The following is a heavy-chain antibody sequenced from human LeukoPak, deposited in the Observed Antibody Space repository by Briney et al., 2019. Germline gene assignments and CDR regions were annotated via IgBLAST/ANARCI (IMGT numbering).Heavy chain of an antibody. V-gene: IGHV3-30*18. J-gene: IGHJ4*02. D-gene: IGHD6-19*01. CDR2: ISYDGSNT. Sequence: GGSLRLSCAASGFTFSSYGMHWVRQAPGKGLEWVAVISYDGSNTYYADSVKGRFTNSRDNSKNTLYLQMNSLRAEDTALYYCAKDPFSCRSSGCHGIDYWGQGTLVTVSS. CDR1: GFTFSSYG. CDR3: AKDPFSCRSSGCHGIDY.